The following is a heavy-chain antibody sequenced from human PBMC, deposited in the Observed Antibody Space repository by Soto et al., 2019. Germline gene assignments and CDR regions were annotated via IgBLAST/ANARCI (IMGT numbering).Heavy chain of an antibody. V-gene: IGHV5-10-1*01. CDR2: IDPSDSYT. Sequence: PGESLKISCKGSGYSFTSYWISWVRQMPGKGLEWMGRIDPSDSYTNYSPSFQGHVTISADKSISTAYLQWSSLKASDTAMYYCARLPFASITMIVVVQAYYGMDVWGQGTTVTVSS. J-gene: IGHJ6*02. D-gene: IGHD3-22*01. CDR3: ARLPFASITMIVVVQAYYGMDV. CDR1: GYSFTSYW.